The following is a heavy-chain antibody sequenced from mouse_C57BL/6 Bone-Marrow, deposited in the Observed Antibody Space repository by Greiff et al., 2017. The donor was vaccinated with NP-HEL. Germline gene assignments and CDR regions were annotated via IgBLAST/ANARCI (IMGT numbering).Heavy chain of an antibody. D-gene: IGHD1-1*01. CDR3: ARDYGSFYYYAMDY. CDR2: IDPEDGET. J-gene: IGHJ4*01. Sequence: EVKLMESGAELVKPGASVKLSCTASGFNIKDYYMNWVKQRTEQGLEWIGRIDPEDGETKYAPKFQGKATITADTSSNTAYLQLSSLTSEDTAVYYCARDYGSFYYYAMDYWGQGTSVTVSS. V-gene: IGHV14-2*01. CDR1: GFNIKDYY.